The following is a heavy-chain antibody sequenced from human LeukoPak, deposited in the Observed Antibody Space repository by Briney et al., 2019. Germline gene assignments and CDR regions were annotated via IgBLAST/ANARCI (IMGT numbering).Heavy chain of an antibody. CDR3: ARSGFGEAYNWFDP. V-gene: IGHV4-4*07. CDR1: GGSISSYY. J-gene: IGHJ5*02. Sequence: KASETLSLTCTVSGGSISSYYWSWIRQPAGKGLEWIGRIYTSGSTNYNPSLKSRVTMSVDTSKNQFSLKLSSVTAADTAVYYCARSGFGEAYNWFDPWGQGTLVTVSS. CDR2: IYTSGST. D-gene: IGHD3-10*01.